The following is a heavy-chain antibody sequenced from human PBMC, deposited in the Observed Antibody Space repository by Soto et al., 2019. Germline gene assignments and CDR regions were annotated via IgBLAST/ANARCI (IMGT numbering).Heavy chain of an antibody. V-gene: IGHV4-31*03. D-gene: IGHD3-10*01. CDR2: IYYSGGT. CDR1: GGSISSGGYY. CDR3: ARDRRITMVRGVIMGYYYYYGMDV. Sequence: SETLSLTCTVSGGSISSGGYYWSWIRQHPGKGLEWIGYIYYSGGTYYNPSLKSRVTISVDTSKNQFSLKLSSVTAADTAVYYCARDRRITMVRGVIMGYYYYYGMDVWGQGTTVTVSS. J-gene: IGHJ6*02.